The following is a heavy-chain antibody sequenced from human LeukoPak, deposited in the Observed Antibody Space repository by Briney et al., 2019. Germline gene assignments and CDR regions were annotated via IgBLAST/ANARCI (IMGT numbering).Heavy chain of an antibody. D-gene: IGHD5-24*01. Sequence: PSETLSLTCAVYGESFSGYYWSWIRQPPGKGLEWIGEINHSGSTNYNPSLKSRVTISVDTSKNQFSLKLSSVTAADTAVYYCARDSYIVETATIRVKQSYYYYYMDVWGKGTTVTVSS. CDR3: ARDSYIVETATIRVKQSYYYYYMDV. CDR1: GESFSGYY. CDR2: INHSGST. V-gene: IGHV4-34*01. J-gene: IGHJ6*03.